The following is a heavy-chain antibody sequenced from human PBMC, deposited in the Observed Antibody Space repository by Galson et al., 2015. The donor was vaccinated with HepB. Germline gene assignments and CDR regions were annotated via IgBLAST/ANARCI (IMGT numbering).Heavy chain of an antibody. Sequence: ETLSLTCTVSGGSISSYYWSWIRQPPGKGLEWIGYIYYSGSTNYNPSLKSRVTISVDTSKNQFSLKLSSVTAADTAVYYCARDGDLRVGATGWFDPWGQGTLVTVSS. CDR2: IYYSGST. V-gene: IGHV4-59*01. CDR3: ARDGDLRVGATGWFDP. D-gene: IGHD1-26*01. J-gene: IGHJ5*02. CDR1: GGSISSYY.